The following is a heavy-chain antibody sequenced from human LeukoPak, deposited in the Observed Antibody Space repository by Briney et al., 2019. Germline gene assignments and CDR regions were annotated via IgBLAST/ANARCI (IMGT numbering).Heavy chain of an antibody. D-gene: IGHD3-10*01. CDR1: RFTFSNYA. J-gene: IGHJ4*02. CDR2: ISSSGSTI. CDR3: ASSTTYYYGSGSYYKYYFDY. V-gene: IGHV3-48*03. Sequence: GGSLRLSCAASRFTFSNYAMGWVRQGPGKGLEWVSYISSSGSTIYYADSVKGRFTISRDNAKNSLYLQMNSPRAEDTAVYYCASSTTYYYGSGSYYKYYFDYWGQGTLVTVSS.